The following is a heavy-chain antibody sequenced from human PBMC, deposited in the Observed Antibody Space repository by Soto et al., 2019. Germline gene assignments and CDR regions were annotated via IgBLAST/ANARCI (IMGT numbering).Heavy chain of an antibody. CDR2: IKQDGSEK. Sequence: GGSLRLSCAASGFTFSSYWMSWVRQAPGKGLEWVANIKQDGSEKYYVDSVKGRFTISRDNAKNSLYLQMNSLRAEDTAVYYCARDSGAARSLDDAFDIWGQGTMVTVSS. CDR1: GFTFSSYW. J-gene: IGHJ3*02. D-gene: IGHD6-6*01. V-gene: IGHV3-7*01. CDR3: ARDSGAARSLDDAFDI.